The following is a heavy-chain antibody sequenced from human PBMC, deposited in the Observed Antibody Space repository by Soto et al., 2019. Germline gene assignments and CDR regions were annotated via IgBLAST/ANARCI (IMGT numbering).Heavy chain of an antibody. Sequence: GGSRRLSCAASGFTFSSYGMHWVRQAPGKGLEWVAVISYDGSNKYYADSVKGRFTISRDNSKNTLYLQMNSLRAEDTAVYYCAVGYCSSTSCYAPRLYYYGMDVWGQGTTVTVSS. D-gene: IGHD2-2*01. J-gene: IGHJ6*02. CDR3: AVGYCSSTSCYAPRLYYYGMDV. CDR1: GFTFSSYG. V-gene: IGHV3-30*03. CDR2: ISYDGSNK.